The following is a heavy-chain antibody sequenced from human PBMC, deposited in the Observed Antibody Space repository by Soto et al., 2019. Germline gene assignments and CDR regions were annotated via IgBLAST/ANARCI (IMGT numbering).Heavy chain of an antibody. Sequence: QVQLVESGGGVVQPGTSLRLSCAPSGFTFSSYVMHWVRQAPGKGLEWVAVVHYDGTKKYYADSVRGRFTISRDNSENILYLKMNSLRHDDTAVYFCARETSYDFWSGPQPMDVWGQGTTVPVSS. D-gene: IGHD3-3*01. CDR3: ARETSYDFWSGPQPMDV. CDR2: VHYDGTKK. J-gene: IGHJ6*02. CDR1: GFTFSSYV. V-gene: IGHV3-33*01.